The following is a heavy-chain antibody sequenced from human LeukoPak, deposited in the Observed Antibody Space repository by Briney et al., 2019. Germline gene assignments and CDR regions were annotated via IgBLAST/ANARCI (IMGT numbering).Heavy chain of an antibody. CDR1: GGSISSYY. Sequence: SETLSLTCTVSGGSISSYYWSWIRQPPGKVLEWIGYIYDSGSTNYNPSLKSRVTISVDTSKNQFSLKLSSVTAADTAVYYCARGPYYDILTGYWSWFDPWGQGTLVTVSS. D-gene: IGHD3-9*01. J-gene: IGHJ5*02. CDR3: ARGPYYDILTGYWSWFDP. CDR2: IYDSGST. V-gene: IGHV4-59*01.